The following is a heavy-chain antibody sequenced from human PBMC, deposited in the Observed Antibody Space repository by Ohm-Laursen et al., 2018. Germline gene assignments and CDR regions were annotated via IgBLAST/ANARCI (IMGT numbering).Heavy chain of an antibody. CDR2: INDSGGNT. CDR3: AKHRSATWVHKRFDY. CDR1: GFTFSNYG. Sequence: SLRLSCAATGFTFSNYGMNWVRQAPGKGLAWVSSINDSGGNTYYADSVKGRFTISRDNSKNTLYLQMNSLRADDTAVYYCAKHRSATWVHKRFDYWGQGTPVTVSS. V-gene: IGHV3-23*01. J-gene: IGHJ4*02. D-gene: IGHD5-12*01.